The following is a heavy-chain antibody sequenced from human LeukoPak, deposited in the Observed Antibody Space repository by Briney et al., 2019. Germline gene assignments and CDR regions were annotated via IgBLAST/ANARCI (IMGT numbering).Heavy chain of an antibody. V-gene: IGHV3-23*01. CDR3: AKETPYNKGWLTIDH. CDR2: ISTSGANT. CDR1: GFTFSSYA. Sequence: GGSLRLSCAASGFTFSSYAMSWVRRAPGKGLQWVSAISTSGANTYYVDSVKGRFSISRDNSKNTLYLQMNSLRAEDTAIYYCAKETPYNKGWLTIDHWGQGTLVTVSS. D-gene: IGHD1-1*01. J-gene: IGHJ4*02.